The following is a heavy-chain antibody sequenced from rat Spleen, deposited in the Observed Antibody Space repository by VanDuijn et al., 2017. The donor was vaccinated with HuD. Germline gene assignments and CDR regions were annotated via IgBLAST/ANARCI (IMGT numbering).Heavy chain of an antibody. CDR3: ARRTRYDGFDY. CDR2: ISNTGDNI. D-gene: IGHD1-12*02. Sequence: EVQLLESGGGLVQPGRSLKLSCVASGFTFNNYWMSWVRQAPGKGLEWVASISNTGDNIYYSDSVKGRFTISRDNAQNTPYLQMSSLRSEDTATYYCARRTRYDGFDYWGQGVMVTVSS. CDR1: GFTFNNYW. V-gene: IGHV5-31*01. J-gene: IGHJ2*01.